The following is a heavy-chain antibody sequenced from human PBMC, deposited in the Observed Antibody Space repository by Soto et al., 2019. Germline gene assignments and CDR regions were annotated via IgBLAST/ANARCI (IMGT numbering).Heavy chain of an antibody. CDR3: ARAASIAARLVYFDY. V-gene: IGHV3-7*01. D-gene: IGHD6-6*01. Sequence: PGGSLRLSCAASGFTFSSYWMSWVRQAPGKGLEWVANIKQDGSEKYYVDSVKGRFTISRDNAKNSLYLQMNSLRAEDTAVYYCARAASIAARLVYFDYWGQGTLVTVSS. CDR2: IKQDGSEK. CDR1: GFTFSSYW. J-gene: IGHJ4*02.